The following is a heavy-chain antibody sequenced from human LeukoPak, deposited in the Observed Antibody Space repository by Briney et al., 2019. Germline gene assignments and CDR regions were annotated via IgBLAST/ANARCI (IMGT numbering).Heavy chain of an antibody. D-gene: IGHD1-26*01. V-gene: IGHV3-43*02. CDR3: ARDNTGSYEY. CDR1: GFTFGDYD. J-gene: IGHJ4*02. CDR2: IRADGGTT. Sequence: PGGSLRLSCAASGFTFGDYDMHWVCQAPGKGLEWVSLIRADGGTTHYADSVKGRFTISRDNSKNSLYLQMNSLRTEDTALYYCARDNTGSYEYWGQGTLVTVSP.